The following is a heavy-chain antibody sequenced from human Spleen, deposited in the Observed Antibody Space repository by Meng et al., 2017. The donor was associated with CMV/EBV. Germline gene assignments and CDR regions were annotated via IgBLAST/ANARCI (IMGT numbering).Heavy chain of an antibody. D-gene: IGHD2-2*01. Sequence: GGSLRLSCAASEFNFSRYAMSWVRQAPGKGLEWVSLISGGGSSTYYADSVKGRFTISRDNSNNTLYLEMNSLRAEDTAIYYCAKGDCSSTSCYGLFDSWGQGTLVTVSS. CDR1: EFNFSRYA. V-gene: IGHV3-23*01. J-gene: IGHJ4*02. CDR3: AKGDCSSTSCYGLFDS. CDR2: ISGGGSST.